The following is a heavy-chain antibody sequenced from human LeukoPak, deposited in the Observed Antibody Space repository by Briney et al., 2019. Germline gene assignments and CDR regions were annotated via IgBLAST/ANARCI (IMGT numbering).Heavy chain of an antibody. J-gene: IGHJ4*02. CDR3: ARELDTAMVTAVGAPFDY. CDR2: INPSGGST. CDR1: GYTFTSYY. D-gene: IGHD5-18*01. V-gene: IGHV1-46*01. Sequence: ASVNVSRKASGYTFTSYYMHWVRPAPGQGLEWVGIINPSGGSTSYAQKFQGRVTMTRDTSTSTVYMELSRLRSDDTAVYYCARELDTAMVTAVGAPFDYWGQGTLVTVSS.